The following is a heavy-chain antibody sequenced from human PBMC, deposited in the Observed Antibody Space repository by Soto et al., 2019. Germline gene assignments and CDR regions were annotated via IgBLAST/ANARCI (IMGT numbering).Heavy chain of an antibody. CDR3: AAGFPPDY. J-gene: IGHJ4*02. CDR1: GFTFSTSW. Sequence: EVQLVASGGVLVQPGGSLRVSCAASGFTFSTSWMNWVRQAPGKGLEWGANINGDGSEGYYVDSVRGGCTISRDNVKNSLFLQMNSLRAEDTAVYYGAAGFPPDYWCQGTLVTVSS. D-gene: IGHD3-10*01. V-gene: IGHV3-7*01. CDR2: INGDGSEG.